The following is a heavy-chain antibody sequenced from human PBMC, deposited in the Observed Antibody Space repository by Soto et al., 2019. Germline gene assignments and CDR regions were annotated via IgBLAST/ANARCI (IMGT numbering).Heavy chain of an antibody. V-gene: IGHV3-7*01. D-gene: IGHD1-26*01. CDR1: GFTFSSYW. CDR2: IKQDGSEK. J-gene: IGHJ6*02. CDR3: ARDFTAGATYSGPSYYAMDV. Sequence: PGGSLRLSCAASGFTFSSYWMSWVRQAPGKGLEWVANIKQDGSEKYYVDSVKGRFTISRDNAKNTLYMQMDSLRADDTAVYYCARDFTAGATYSGPSYYAMDVCGQGTTVTVFS.